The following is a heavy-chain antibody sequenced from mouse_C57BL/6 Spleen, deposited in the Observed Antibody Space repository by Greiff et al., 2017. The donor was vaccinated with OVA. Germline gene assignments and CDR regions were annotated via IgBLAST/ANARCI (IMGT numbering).Heavy chain of an antibody. J-gene: IGHJ2*01. CDR1: GYTFTDYE. D-gene: IGHD2-13*01. V-gene: IGHV1-15*01. CDR3: TRKDILWRLFFDY. CDR2: IDPETGGT. Sequence: QVQLKQSGAELVRPGASVTLSCKASGYTFTDYEMHWVKQTPVHGLEWIGAIDPETGGTAYNQKFKGKAILTADKSSSTAYMQLRSLTSEDSAVYYCTRKDILWRLFFDYWGQGTTLTVSS.